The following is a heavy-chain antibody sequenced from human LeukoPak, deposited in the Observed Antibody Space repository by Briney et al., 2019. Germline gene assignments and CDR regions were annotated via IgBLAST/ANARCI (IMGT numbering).Heavy chain of an antibody. CDR2: XYXSGTT. V-gene: IGHV4-59*08. Sequence: SETLSLSCSVSGGSISSYYXXXXXXXXXXXXXXXGYXYXSGTTNXXPXLXXRVXXXVDTSKNHFSLKLSSVTAADTAVYYCARLSSSLSGSKFDYWGQGTLVAVSS. D-gene: IGHD6-13*01. CDR1: GGSISSYY. J-gene: IGHJ4*02. CDR3: ARLSSSLSGSKFDY.